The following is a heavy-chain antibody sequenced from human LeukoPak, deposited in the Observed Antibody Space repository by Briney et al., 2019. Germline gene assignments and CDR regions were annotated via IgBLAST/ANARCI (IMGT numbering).Heavy chain of an antibody. CDR1: GYTFTSYY. CDR2: INPSGGST. CDR3: AREYILSQRRYDSSGAMDY. J-gene: IGHJ4*02. D-gene: IGHD3-22*01. Sequence: EASVKVSCKASGYTFTSYYMHWVRQAPGQGLEWMGIINPSGGSTSYAQKFQGRVTMTRDTSTSTVYMELSSLRSEDTAVYYCAREYILSQRRYDSSGAMDYWGQGTLVTVSS. V-gene: IGHV1-46*01.